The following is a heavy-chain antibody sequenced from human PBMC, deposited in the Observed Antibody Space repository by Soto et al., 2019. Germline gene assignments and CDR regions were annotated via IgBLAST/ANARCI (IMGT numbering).Heavy chain of an antibody. CDR3: AKDAVPYNGKWDWFDS. J-gene: IGHJ5*01. Sequence: DVQLLESGGGLVQPGGSLTLSCAASRFTFSDFAMSWVRQAPGKGLEWVSSIGGTGTDTHYADSVKGRFTISTDNSRNTLYLQIDSLRDEDTAVYYCAKDAVPYNGKWDWFDSWGQGTLVIVSS. CDR1: RFTFSDFA. D-gene: IGHD1-20*01. CDR2: IGGTGTDT. V-gene: IGHV3-23*01.